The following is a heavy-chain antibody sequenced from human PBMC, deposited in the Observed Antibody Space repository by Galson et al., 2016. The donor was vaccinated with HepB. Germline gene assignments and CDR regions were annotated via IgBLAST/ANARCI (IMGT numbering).Heavy chain of an antibody. CDR2: ISGSGRST. Sequence: SLRLSCAASGFTFSSNAMSWVRQAPGKGLEWVSGISGSGRSTYYADSVKGRFTISRDNAKNTLYLQMNTLRVEDTAVYYCAKPGWYGANNYYYYMDVWGRGTTVTVSS. J-gene: IGHJ6*03. V-gene: IGHV3-23*01. CDR1: GFTFSSNA. CDR3: AKPGWYGANNYYYYMDV. D-gene: IGHD6-19*01.